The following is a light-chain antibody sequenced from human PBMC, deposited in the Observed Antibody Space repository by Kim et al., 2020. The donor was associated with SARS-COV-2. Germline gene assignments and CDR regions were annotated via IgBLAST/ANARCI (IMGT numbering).Light chain of an antibody. V-gene: IGKV1-5*01. CDR1: QSVSGW. CDR2: DAL. CDR3: QQYDSNSWT. J-gene: IGKJ1*01. Sequence: DIQMTQSPSTLSASVGDRVTISCRASQSVSGWLAWYQQKPGRAPKFLIYDALNLESGVPSRFSGSGSGTEFTLTINSLRPDDFATYYCQQYDSNSWTFGQGTKVDIK.